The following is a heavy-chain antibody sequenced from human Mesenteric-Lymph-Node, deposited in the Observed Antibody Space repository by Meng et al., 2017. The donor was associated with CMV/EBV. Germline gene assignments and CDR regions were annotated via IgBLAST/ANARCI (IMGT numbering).Heavy chain of an antibody. D-gene: IGHD2-21*01. Sequence: ASVKVSCKASGYRFTDYFIHWVRHTPGQGPEWLGFINPRSGGTDYAQKFRGRVTMTRDTSISTVYMELSSLRLDDTALYYCARDDCKNGRCNWFDPWGQGSMVTVSS. CDR2: INPRSGGT. CDR3: ARDDCKNGRCNWFDP. CDR1: GYRFTDYF. J-gene: IGHJ5*02. V-gene: IGHV1-2*02.